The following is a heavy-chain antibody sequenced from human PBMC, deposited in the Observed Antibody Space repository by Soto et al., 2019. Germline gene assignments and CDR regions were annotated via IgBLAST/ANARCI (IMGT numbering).Heavy chain of an antibody. CDR1: GFTFSSYE. V-gene: IGHV3-48*03. D-gene: IGHD6-6*01. J-gene: IGHJ5*02. Sequence: GGSLRLSCAASGFTFSSYEMNWVRQAPGKGLEWVSYISSSGSTIYYADSVKGRFTISRDNAKNSLYLQMNSLRAEDTAVYYCASLIAARRARWFDPWGQGTLVTVSS. CDR2: ISSSGSTI. CDR3: ASLIAARRARWFDP.